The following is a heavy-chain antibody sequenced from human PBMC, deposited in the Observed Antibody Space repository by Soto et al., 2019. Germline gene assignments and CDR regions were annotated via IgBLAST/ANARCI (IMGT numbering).Heavy chain of an antibody. Sequence: QVQLQESGPGLVKPSETLSLTCTVSGGSISSYYWSWIRQPPGKGLEWIGYIYYSGSTNYNPSLKSRVTISVDTSKNQFSLKLSSVTAADTAVYYCARGSGSHYYYYYMDVWGKGTTVTVSS. D-gene: IGHD3-10*01. CDR1: GGSISSYY. V-gene: IGHV4-59*08. J-gene: IGHJ6*03. CDR3: ARGSGSHYYYYYMDV. CDR2: IYYSGST.